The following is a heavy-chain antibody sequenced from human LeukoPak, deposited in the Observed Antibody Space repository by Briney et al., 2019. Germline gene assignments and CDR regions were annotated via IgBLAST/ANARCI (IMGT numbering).Heavy chain of an antibody. CDR3: ARAIAAAASGDY. CDR1: GYTFTGYY. J-gene: IGHJ4*02. D-gene: IGHD6-13*01. Sequence: GASVNVSCKASGYTFTGYYMHWVRQAPGQGLEWMGWINPNSGGTNYAQKFQGRVTMTRDTSISTAYMELSRLRSDDTAVYYCARAIAAAASGDYWGQGTLVTVSS. CDR2: INPNSGGT. V-gene: IGHV1-2*02.